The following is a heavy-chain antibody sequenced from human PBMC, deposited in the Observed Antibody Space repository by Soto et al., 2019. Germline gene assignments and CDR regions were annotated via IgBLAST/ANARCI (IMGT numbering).Heavy chain of an antibody. CDR2: IYWNDDK. J-gene: IGHJ3*02. V-gene: IGHV2-5*01. D-gene: IGHD4-17*01. CDR3: ASMTTVATAAFDI. Sequence: QITLKESGPTQVKPTQTLTLTCTASGLSFGTSGVGVGWIRQPPGEALEWLALIYWNDDKRYSPSLKSSLTITKDTSKNQVVLTMTNVDPVDTATYYCASMTTVATAAFDIWRQGTMVTVSS. CDR1: GLSFGTSGVG.